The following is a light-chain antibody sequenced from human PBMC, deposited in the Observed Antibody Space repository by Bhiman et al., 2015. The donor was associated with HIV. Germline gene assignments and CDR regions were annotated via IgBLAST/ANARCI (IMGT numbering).Light chain of an antibody. CDR1: GSDVGGYNY. V-gene: IGLV2-14*03. Sequence: QSALTQPASVSGSPGQSITISCTGSGSDVGGYNYVSWYQQHPGKAPKLMIYDVSNRPSGVSNRFSGSKSGNTASLTISGLQAEDEAHYYCSSYTSSSTLVFGGGTKLTVL. J-gene: IGLJ2*01. CDR3: SSYTSSSTLV. CDR2: DVS.